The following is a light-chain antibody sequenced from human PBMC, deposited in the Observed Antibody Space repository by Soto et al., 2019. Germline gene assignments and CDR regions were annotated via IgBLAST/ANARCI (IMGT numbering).Light chain of an antibody. Sequence: DIQMTQSPSTLSASVRDRVTITCRASQSISSSLAWYQQKPGKAPMLLIYKASTLQNGVTSRFSGSGSGTEFTLTISSLQPDDFATYYCQQYNTYSRTFVQGTKVEIK. CDR1: QSISSS. CDR2: KAS. V-gene: IGKV1-5*03. CDR3: QQYNTYSRT. J-gene: IGKJ1*01.